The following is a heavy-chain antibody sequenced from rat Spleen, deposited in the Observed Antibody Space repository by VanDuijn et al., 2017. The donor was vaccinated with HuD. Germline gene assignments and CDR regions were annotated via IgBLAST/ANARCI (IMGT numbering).Heavy chain of an antibody. CDR2: ITTGGGNT. D-gene: IGHD3-2*01. J-gene: IGHJ3*01. CDR3: ARQGPSGNWFAY. V-gene: IGHV5S13*01. Sequence: EVQLVESGGGLVRPGRPMKLSCAASGFTFSAYDMAWVRQAPTRGLEWIASITTGGGNTYYRDSVKGRFTISRDNAKDTQDLHMDSLRSEDTATYYCARQGPSGNWFAYWGQGTLVTVSS. CDR1: GFTFSAYD.